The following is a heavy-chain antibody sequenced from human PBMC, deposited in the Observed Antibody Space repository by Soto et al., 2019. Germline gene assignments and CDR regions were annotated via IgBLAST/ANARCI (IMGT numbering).Heavy chain of an antibody. J-gene: IGHJ4*02. Sequence: QVQLVESGGGVVQPGRSLRLSCAASGFTFSSYAMHWVRQAPGKGLEWVAVISYDGSNKYYADSVKGRFTISRDNSKNTLYLQMNSLRAEDTAVYYCARTIAAAAYFDSWGQGTLVTVSS. V-gene: IGHV3-30-3*01. CDR3: ARTIAAAAYFDS. CDR2: ISYDGSNK. CDR1: GFTFSSYA. D-gene: IGHD6-13*01.